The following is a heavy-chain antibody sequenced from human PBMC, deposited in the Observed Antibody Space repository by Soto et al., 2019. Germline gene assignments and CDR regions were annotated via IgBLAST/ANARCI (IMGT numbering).Heavy chain of an antibody. CDR1: GGTCRSHG. Sequence: VPCTVVGGTCRSHGMHRILKNPSKGLEWVAVRWYDGSNKYYADSVKGRFTISRDNSKNTLYLQMNSLGAEDTAVYYCARDLGYYDSRGGRPSYYFYVMAVWCQGTSVTVSS. V-gene: IGHV3-33*01. CDR3: ARDLGYYDSRGGRPSYYFYVMAV. CDR2: RWYDGSNK. D-gene: IGHD3-22*01. J-gene: IGHJ6*02.